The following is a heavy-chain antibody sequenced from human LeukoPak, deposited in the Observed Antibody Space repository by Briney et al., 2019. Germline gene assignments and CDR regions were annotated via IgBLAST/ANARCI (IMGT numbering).Heavy chain of an antibody. CDR2: IIGSGGST. CDR3: AKSYMVRGRIRAAYFDY. V-gene: IGHV3-23*01. CDR1: SVTASIYT. Sequence: GSPTLFCPPSSVTASIYTKSRVRQAPGKELEWVSAIIGSGGSTYYADSVKGRFTISRDNSKNTLYLQMNSLRAEDTAVYYCAKSYMVRGRIRAAYFDYWGQGTLVTVSS. D-gene: IGHD3-10*01. J-gene: IGHJ4*02.